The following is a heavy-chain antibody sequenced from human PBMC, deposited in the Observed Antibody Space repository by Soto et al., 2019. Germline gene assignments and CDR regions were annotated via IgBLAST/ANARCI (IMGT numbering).Heavy chain of an antibody. J-gene: IGHJ4*02. CDR1: GGSITSNY. CDR3: GRYRRTAAAGYTLDY. Sequence: PSETLSLTCTVSGGSITSNYWTWIRQPPGKGLEWIGYVYNSESTNYNPSLKRRVSILENTSKNKFSLKVNSVTAADTAVSFCGRYRRTAAAGYTLDYWGQGILVTVSS. D-gene: IGHD6-13*01. CDR2: VYNSEST. V-gene: IGHV4-59*01.